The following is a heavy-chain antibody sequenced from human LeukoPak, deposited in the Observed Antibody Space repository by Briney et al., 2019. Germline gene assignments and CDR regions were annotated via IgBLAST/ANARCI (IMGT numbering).Heavy chain of an antibody. J-gene: IGHJ4*02. CDR2: ISGSGDTT. Sequence: GGTLRLSCVASGFNFNFHGMSWVRQAPGKGLEWVSAISGSGDTTYYADSVKGRFTIFRDNSRNTVYMQMNSLRADDTAVYYCARDVALLTPDFDYWGQGTLVTVSS. V-gene: IGHV3-23*01. CDR3: ARDVALLTPDFDY. D-gene: IGHD3-9*01. CDR1: GFNFNFHG.